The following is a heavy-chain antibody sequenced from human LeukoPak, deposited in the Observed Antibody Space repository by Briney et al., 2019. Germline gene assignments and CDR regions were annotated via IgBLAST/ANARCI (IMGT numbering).Heavy chain of an antibody. Sequence: ASVKVSCKASGYTFTSYGISWVRQAPGQGIEWMGWISAYNGNTNYAQKLQGRVTMTTDTSTSTAYMELRSLRSDDTAVYYCARERMLAYCGGDCYSTWFDPWGQGTLVTVSS. D-gene: IGHD2-21*02. V-gene: IGHV1-18*01. J-gene: IGHJ5*02. CDR1: GYTFTSYG. CDR2: ISAYNGNT. CDR3: ARERMLAYCGGDCYSTWFDP.